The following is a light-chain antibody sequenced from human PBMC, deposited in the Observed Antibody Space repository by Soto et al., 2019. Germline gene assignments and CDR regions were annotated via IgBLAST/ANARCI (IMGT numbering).Light chain of an antibody. CDR1: QSVSSN. J-gene: IGKJ4*01. CDR2: GAS. CDR3: QQYNNWPLT. Sequence: EIVMTQSPATLSVSPGERATLSCRASQSVSSNLAWYQQKPGQAPRLLIYGASTRATGIPVRFSGSGSGTEFTLTISSLQSEDFAVYYCQQYNNWPLTFGVGTKVEIK. V-gene: IGKV3-15*01.